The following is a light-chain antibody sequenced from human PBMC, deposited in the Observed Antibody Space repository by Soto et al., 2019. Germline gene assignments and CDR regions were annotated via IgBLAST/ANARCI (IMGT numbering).Light chain of an antibody. CDR3: SSYTHTNTLWV. Sequence: QSVLTQPASVSGSPGQSITISCTGTSGDIGSYNRVSWYQQHPGKAPKLIIYEVTYRPSGVSNRFSGSMSGNTASLTISGLQAEDEADYYCSSYTHTNTLWVFGGGTKLTVL. J-gene: IGLJ3*02. CDR2: EVT. CDR1: SGDIGSYNR. V-gene: IGLV2-14*01.